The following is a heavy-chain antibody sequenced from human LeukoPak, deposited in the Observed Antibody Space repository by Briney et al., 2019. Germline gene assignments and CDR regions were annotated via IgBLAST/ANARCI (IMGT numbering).Heavy chain of an antibody. D-gene: IGHD6-19*01. CDR3: ARDPENSSGWTNWFDP. Sequence: SQTLSLTCAISGDSVSSNSAAWNWIRQSPSRGLEWLGRTYYRPKWYNDYAVSVKSRITINPDTSKNQSSLQLNSVTPEDTAVYYCARDPENSSGWTNWFDPWGQGTLVTVSS. V-gene: IGHV6-1*01. CDR1: GDSVSSNSAA. CDR2: TYYRPKWYN. J-gene: IGHJ5*02.